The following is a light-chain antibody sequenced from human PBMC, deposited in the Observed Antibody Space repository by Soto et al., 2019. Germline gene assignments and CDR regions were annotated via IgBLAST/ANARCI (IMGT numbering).Light chain of an antibody. Sequence: EIVLTHSPGALSLSPGERATLSCRASQTASSSHLAWYQQKPGQAPRLLIYDASSRATGISDRFSGSGSGTDFTLTISRLEPEDFAVYYCQQYGRSPYTFGQGTKVEIK. CDR1: QTASSSH. CDR3: QQYGRSPYT. V-gene: IGKV3-20*01. CDR2: DAS. J-gene: IGKJ2*01.